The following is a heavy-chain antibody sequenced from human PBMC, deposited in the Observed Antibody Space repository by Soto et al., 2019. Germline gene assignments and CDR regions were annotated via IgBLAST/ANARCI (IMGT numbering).Heavy chain of an antibody. CDR1: GFTFSGYW. V-gene: IGHV3-7*05. J-gene: IGHJ6*01. Sequence: EVQLVESGGGLVQPGGSLRLSCAASGFTFSGYWMRWVRQAPGKGLEWVANIKQDGSKQFYVDSVKGRFTISRDNAKNSLYLQRNSLRAEDTAVYYCAREAVWGQGTTVTVSS. CDR2: IKQDGSKQ. CDR3: AREAV.